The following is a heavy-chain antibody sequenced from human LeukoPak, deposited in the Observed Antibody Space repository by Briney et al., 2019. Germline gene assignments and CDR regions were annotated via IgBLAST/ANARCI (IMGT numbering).Heavy chain of an antibody. J-gene: IGHJ4*02. CDR3: ARGRGVDY. D-gene: IGHD3-10*01. CDR2: IKQDGSEN. Sequence: QPGGSLRLSCAASGFTFSSYWMSWVRQAPGKGLEWVANIKQDGSENFYVDSVKGRFTISRDNAKNSLYLQMNSPRAEDTAVYWCARGRGVDYWGQGTLVTVSS. V-gene: IGHV3-7*01. CDR1: GFTFSSYW.